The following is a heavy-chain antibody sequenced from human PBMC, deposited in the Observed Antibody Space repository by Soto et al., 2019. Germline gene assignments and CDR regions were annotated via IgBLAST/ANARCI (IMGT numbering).Heavy chain of an antibody. CDR2: INHSGST. CDR3: AREGITMVRGVIITPAYYYYMDV. D-gene: IGHD3-10*01. Sequence: SETLSLTCAVYGGSFSGYYWSWIRQPPGKGLEWIGEINHSGSTNYNPSLKSRVTISVDTSKNQFSLKLSSVTAADTAVYYCAREGITMVRGVIITPAYYYYMDVWGKGTTVTVSS. V-gene: IGHV4-34*01. J-gene: IGHJ6*03. CDR1: GGSFSGYY.